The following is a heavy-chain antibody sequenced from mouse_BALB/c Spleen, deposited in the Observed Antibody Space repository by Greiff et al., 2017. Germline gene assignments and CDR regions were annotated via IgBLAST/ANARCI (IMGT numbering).Heavy chain of an antibody. CDR2: ISDGGSYT. CDR3: ARHDGNSYYAMDY. J-gene: IGHJ4*01. V-gene: IGHV5-4*02. CDR1: GFTFSDYY. Sequence: EVMLVESGGGLVKPGGSLKLSCAASGFTFSDYYMYWVRQTPEKRLEWVATISDGGSYTYYPDSVKGRFTISRDNAKNTLYLQMSSLKSEDTAMYYCARHDGNSYYAMDYWGQGTSVTVSS. D-gene: IGHD2-3*01.